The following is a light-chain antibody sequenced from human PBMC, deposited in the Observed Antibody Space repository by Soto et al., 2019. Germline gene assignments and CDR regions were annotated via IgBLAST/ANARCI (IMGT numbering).Light chain of an antibody. Sequence: AIQLTQSPSSLSASVGDRVTIACRASQGISSALAWYQQIPGKAPKLLIYDASSLQSGVSSRFSGSGSGTDFTLTISSLQPEDFATYYCQQFSNYPITFGPGTKVDIK. CDR1: QGISSA. CDR3: QQFSNYPIT. CDR2: DAS. J-gene: IGKJ3*01. V-gene: IGKV1D-13*01.